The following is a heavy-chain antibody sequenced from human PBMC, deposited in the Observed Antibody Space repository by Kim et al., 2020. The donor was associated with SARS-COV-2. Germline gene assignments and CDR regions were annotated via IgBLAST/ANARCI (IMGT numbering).Heavy chain of an antibody. V-gene: IGHV3-21*01. CDR3: ARHDCGGDCYFDY. CDR1: GFTFSSYS. CDR2: ISSSSSYI. Sequence: GGSLRLSCAASGFTFSSYSMNWVRQAPGKGLEWVSSISSSSSYIYYADSVKGRFTISRDNAKNSLYLQMNSLRAEDTAVYYCARHDCGGDCYFDYWGQGTLVTVSS. J-gene: IGHJ4*02. D-gene: IGHD2-21*02.